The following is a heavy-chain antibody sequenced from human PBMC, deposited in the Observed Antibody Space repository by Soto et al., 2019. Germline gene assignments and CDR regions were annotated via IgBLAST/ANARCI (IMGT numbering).Heavy chain of an antibody. CDR3: ARGRVGGMDV. D-gene: IGHD3-10*01. V-gene: IGHV4-31*03. CDR1: GASISSVGFS. CDR2: VYYSGRA. J-gene: IGHJ6*02. Sequence: QVQLQESGPGLVKPSQTLSLTCTVSGASISSVGFSWNWIRQHPGKGLEYIGYVYYSGRAYYNPSLKSRISISIDTSKNHFSLEMSSVTAADTAVYYCARGRVGGMDVWGQGTSVSVSS.